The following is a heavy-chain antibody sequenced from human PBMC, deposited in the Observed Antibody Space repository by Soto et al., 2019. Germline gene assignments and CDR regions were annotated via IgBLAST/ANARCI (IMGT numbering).Heavy chain of an antibody. Sequence: EVQLVESGGGLVKPGGSLRLSCVASGFTFTYYSINWVRQAPGKGLEWVASINGDSSYIFYADSLRGRFTISRDNARNSVYLQMHSLRADDSAGFYCARDDKRGSDFGYWGQGTLVNVSS. V-gene: IGHV3-21*01. J-gene: IGHJ4*02. CDR3: ARDDKRGSDFGY. CDR2: INGDSSYI. CDR1: GFTFTYYS. D-gene: IGHD5-12*01.